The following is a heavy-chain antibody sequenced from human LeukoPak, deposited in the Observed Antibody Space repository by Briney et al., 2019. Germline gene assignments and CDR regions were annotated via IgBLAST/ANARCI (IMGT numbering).Heavy chain of an antibody. CDR1: GFTFSSYA. J-gene: IGHJ3*02. V-gene: IGHV3-33*08. D-gene: IGHD2-15*01. Sequence: GGSLRLSCAASGFTFSSYAMPWVRQAPGKGLEWVAVIWYDGSNKYYADSVKGRFTISRDNSKNTLYLQMNSLRAEDTAVYYCARDLLGYCSGGSCPRGAFDIWGQGTMVTVSS. CDR2: IWYDGSNK. CDR3: ARDLLGYCSGGSCPRGAFDI.